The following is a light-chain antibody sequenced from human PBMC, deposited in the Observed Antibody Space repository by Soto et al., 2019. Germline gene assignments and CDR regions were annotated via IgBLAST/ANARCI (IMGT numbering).Light chain of an antibody. CDR3: QQYGSSPST. V-gene: IGKV3-20*01. J-gene: IGKJ1*01. CDR2: GAF. Sequence: EIVLTQSPATLSLSPGERATLSCRASQSVSGSHLAWYQQKPGQAPRLLIYGAFRRVTGIPDRFSGSGSGTDFTLTISRLEPEDFAVYYCQQYGSSPSTFGRGTKVDIK. CDR1: QSVSGSH.